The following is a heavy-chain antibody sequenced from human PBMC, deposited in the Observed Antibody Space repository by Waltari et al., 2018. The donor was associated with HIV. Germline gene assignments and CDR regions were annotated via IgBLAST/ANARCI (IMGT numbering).Heavy chain of an antibody. D-gene: IGHD1-26*01. CDR1: TFWLRSYW. V-gene: IGHV3-7*01. CDR2: INQDATKK. J-gene: IGHJ6*02. CDR3: ARGDQWGLFMDSYYGLDV. Sequence: EALLVQSGGGVVRPGGSLRLSCEGPTFWLRSYWMVGVRQASGKGLEWVANINQDATKKNYADSVKGRFSVSRDNGKYSVFLEMNRLRVQDTAVYFCARGDQWGLFMDSYYGLDVWGRGTTVIVSS.